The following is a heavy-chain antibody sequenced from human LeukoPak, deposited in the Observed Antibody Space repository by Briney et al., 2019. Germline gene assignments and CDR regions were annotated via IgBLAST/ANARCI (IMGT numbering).Heavy chain of an antibody. V-gene: IGHV3-30*18. D-gene: IGHD4-17*01. CDR1: GFTFSSYG. CDR3: AKDFDYARAFDI. Sequence: GRSLRLSCAASGFTFSSYGMHWVRQAPGKGLEWVAVISYDGSNKYYADSVKGRFTISRDNSKNTLYLQMNSLRAEDTAVYYCAKDFDYARAFDIWGQGTMVTVSS. J-gene: IGHJ3*02. CDR2: ISYDGSNK.